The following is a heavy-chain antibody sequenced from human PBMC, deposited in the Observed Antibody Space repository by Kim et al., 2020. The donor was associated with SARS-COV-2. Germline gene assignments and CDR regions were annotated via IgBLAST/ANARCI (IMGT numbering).Heavy chain of an antibody. CDR1: GGSFSGYY. CDR2: INHSGST. V-gene: IGHV4-34*01. Sequence: SQTLSLTCAVYGGSFSGYYWSWIRQPPGKGLEWIGEINHSGSTNYNPSLKSRVTISVDTSKNQFSLKLSSVTAADTAVYYCARVGYFDWLFSDYWGQGTLVTVSS. CDR3: ARVGYFDWLFSDY. D-gene: IGHD3-9*01. J-gene: IGHJ4*02.